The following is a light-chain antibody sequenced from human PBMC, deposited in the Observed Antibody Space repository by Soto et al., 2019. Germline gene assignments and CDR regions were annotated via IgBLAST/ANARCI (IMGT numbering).Light chain of an antibody. CDR3: QQYGSSPRT. Sequence: ENVLTQSPGTLSLSPGERATLSCRTSQTAMTNYLAWYRQNPGQAPTLLIYGAFNRAGGIPDRCRCSGSGTDFTLTISRLEPEGCAVYYCQQYGSSPRTVGQGTKVEIK. CDR1: QTAMTNY. CDR2: GAF. V-gene: IGKV3-20*01. J-gene: IGKJ2*01.